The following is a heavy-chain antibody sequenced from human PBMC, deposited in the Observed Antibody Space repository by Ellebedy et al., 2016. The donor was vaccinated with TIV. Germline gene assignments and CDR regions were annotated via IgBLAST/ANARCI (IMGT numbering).Heavy chain of an antibody. CDR2: ISSGITTT. V-gene: IGHV3-48*02. Sequence: GGSLRLSCAATGFTFSSYGMNWVRQAPGKGLEWVSYISSGITTTYYADSVKGRFTISRDNAKNSLYLQMNSLRDEDTAVYYCARDGNSVGGTYWYFDLWGRGTLVTVSA. CDR1: GFTFSSYG. J-gene: IGHJ2*01. CDR3: ARDGNSVGGTYWYFDL. D-gene: IGHD1-26*01.